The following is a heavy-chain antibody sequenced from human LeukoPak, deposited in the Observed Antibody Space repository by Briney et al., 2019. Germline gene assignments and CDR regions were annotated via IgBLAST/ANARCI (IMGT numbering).Heavy chain of an antibody. V-gene: IGHV4-59*01. CDR3: AKDLIGGLTTFGEFWVPRRNNWFDP. Sequence: PSETLSLTCTVSGGSISSYYWSWIRQPPGKGLEWIGYIYYSGSTNYNPSLKSRVTISVDTSKNQFSLKLSSVTPADTAVYYCAKDLIGGLTTFGEFWVPRRNNWFDPWGQGTLVTVSS. CDR1: GGSISSYY. CDR2: IYYSGST. J-gene: IGHJ5*02. D-gene: IGHD3-10*02.